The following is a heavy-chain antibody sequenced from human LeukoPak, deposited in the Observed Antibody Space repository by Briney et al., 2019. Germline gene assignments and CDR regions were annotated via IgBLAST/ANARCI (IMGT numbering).Heavy chain of an antibody. CDR3: ARLGKRSYGYYFDY. J-gene: IGHJ4*02. Sequence: SETLSLTCTVSGGSISSSSYYWGWIRQPPGKGLEWIGSIYYSGSTYYNPSLKSRVTISVDTSKNQFSLKLSSVTAADTAVYYCARLGKRSYGYYFDYWGQGTLVTVSS. CDR2: IYYSGST. D-gene: IGHD5-18*01. CDR1: GGSISSSSYY. V-gene: IGHV4-39*01.